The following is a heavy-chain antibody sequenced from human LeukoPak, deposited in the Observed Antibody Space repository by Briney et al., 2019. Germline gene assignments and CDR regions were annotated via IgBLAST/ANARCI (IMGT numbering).Heavy chain of an antibody. CDR3: ARARYTSGWETLDY. CDR2: ISRNGGST. D-gene: IGHD6-19*01. CDR1: GFTFSSFA. J-gene: IGHJ4*02. V-gene: IGHV3-64D*09. Sequence: PGGSLRLSCSASGFTFSSFAMHWVRQAPGKGLEYVAAISRNGGSTYYADSVKGRFTISRDNSKNTLYLQMSSLRAEDTAVYYCARARYTSGWETLDYWGQGTLVTVSS.